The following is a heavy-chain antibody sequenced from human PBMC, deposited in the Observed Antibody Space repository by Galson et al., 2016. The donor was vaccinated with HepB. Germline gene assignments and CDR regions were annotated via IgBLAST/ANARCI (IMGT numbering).Heavy chain of an antibody. V-gene: IGHV3-53*01. Sequence: SLRLSCAASGLSVSSNYMSWVRQAPGKGLQWVSVIFSGGSTYYADSVKGRFTISRDNSKNTLHLQMNIRRAEDTAVYYCARDGEYYYGSGSYAETWGQGTLVTVSS. CDR1: GLSVSSNY. D-gene: IGHD3-10*01. J-gene: IGHJ5*02. CDR2: IFSGGST. CDR3: ARDGEYYYGSGSYAET.